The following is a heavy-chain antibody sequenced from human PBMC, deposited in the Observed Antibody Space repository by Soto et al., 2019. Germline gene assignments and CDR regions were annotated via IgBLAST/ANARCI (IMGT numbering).Heavy chain of an antibody. J-gene: IGHJ4*02. Sequence: EVQLLESGGGLVQPGGSLRLSCAASGFTFSSYAMSWVRQAPGEGLEWVSGISRFVGSTYYADSVKGRFTISRDNSKNTLYLQMISLRAEDTAVYYCARLGTEGASPYWGQGTLVTVSS. D-gene: IGHD1-1*01. CDR1: GFTFSSYA. CDR2: ISRFVGST. CDR3: ARLGTEGASPY. V-gene: IGHV3-23*01.